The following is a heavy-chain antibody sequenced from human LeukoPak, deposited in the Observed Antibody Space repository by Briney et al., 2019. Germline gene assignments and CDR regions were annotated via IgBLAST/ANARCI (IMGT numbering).Heavy chain of an antibody. V-gene: IGHV4-59*01. CDR1: GGSISSYY. D-gene: IGHD3-22*01. CDR3: ARVPYDSSGYYCVRGAFDI. J-gene: IGHJ3*02. CDR2: IYYGGST. Sequence: SETLSLTCTVSGGSISSYYWSWIRQPPGKGLEWIGYIYYGGSTNYNPSLKSRVTISVDTSKNQFSLKLSSVTAADTAVYYCARVPYDSSGYYCVRGAFDIWGQGTMVTVSS.